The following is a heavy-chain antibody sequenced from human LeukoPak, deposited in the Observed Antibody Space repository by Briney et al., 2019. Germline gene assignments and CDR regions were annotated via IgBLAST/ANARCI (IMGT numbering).Heavy chain of an antibody. CDR3: ARGKSNYDILTGYYIPDGAFDI. D-gene: IGHD3-9*01. V-gene: IGHV3-7*01. CDR1: GFTFSSYW. Sequence: GGSLRLSCAASGFTFSSYWMSWVRPAPGKGLEWVANIKQDGSEKYYVDSVKGRFTISRDNAKNSLYLQMNSLRAEDTAVYYCARGKSNYDILTGYYIPDGAFDIWGQGTMVTVSS. CDR2: IKQDGSEK. J-gene: IGHJ3*02.